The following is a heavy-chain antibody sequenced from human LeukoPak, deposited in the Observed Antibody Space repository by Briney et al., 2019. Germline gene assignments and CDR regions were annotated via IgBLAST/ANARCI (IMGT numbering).Heavy chain of an antibody. CDR1: GGSIRSSYYY. D-gene: IGHD6-13*01. V-gene: IGHV4-39*07. CDR3: ASTTGYSSSWYAGGDNWFDP. Sequence: SETLSLTCTVSGGSIRSSYYYWGWIRQPPGKGLEWIGSIYDSGSTYYNPSLKSRVTISVDKSKNQFSLKLSSVTAADTAVYYCASTTGYSSSWYAGGDNWFDPWGQGTLVTVSS. J-gene: IGHJ5*02. CDR2: IYDSGST.